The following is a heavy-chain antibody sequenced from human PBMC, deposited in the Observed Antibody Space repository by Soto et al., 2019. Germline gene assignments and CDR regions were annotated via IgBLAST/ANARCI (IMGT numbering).Heavy chain of an antibody. D-gene: IGHD2-21*02. CDR1: GYNFSNYG. J-gene: IGHJ4*01. CDR2: DSAYNGNT. Sequence: GGSMEVSCKAFGYNFSNYGISWVRQARGQGLEWMGWDSAYNGNTNYAQKLQGRVTMTTDTSTSTAYMELRSLRSDDTAVYYCAREDSGDYWTDYWG. CDR3: AREDSGDYWTDY. V-gene: IGHV1-18*04.